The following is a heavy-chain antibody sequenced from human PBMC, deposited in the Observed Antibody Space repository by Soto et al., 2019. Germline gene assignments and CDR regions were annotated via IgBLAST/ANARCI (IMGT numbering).Heavy chain of an antibody. Sequence: ASVKVSCKASGYTFSSYYIHWVRQAPGQGLEWMGIINPTGVSTTYAQKFQGRVTMTRDTSTSTVYIDMSSLRSEDTAVYYCVRSYYDSNGFSLYQFDYWGQGTRVTVS. J-gene: IGHJ4*02. V-gene: IGHV1-46*01. CDR3: VRSYYDSNGFSLYQFDY. CDR1: GYTFSSYY. D-gene: IGHD3-22*01. CDR2: INPTGVST.